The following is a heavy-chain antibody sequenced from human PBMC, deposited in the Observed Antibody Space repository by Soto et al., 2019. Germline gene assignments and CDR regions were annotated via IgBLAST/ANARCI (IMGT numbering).Heavy chain of an antibody. CDR2: INHSGST. CDR3: ASSSLYGMDV. J-gene: IGHJ6*02. Sequence: SETLSLTCAVYGGSFSGSYWSWIRQPPGKGLEWIGEINHSGSTNYNPSLKSRVTISIDTSKNQFSLKVGSVTAADTAVYYCASSSLYGMDVWAKGPRSPSP. V-gene: IGHV4-34*01. CDR1: GGSFSGSY.